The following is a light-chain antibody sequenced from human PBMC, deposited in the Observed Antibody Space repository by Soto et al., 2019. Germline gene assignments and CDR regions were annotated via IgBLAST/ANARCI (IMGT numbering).Light chain of an antibody. J-gene: IGKJ5*01. Sequence: DIQMTQSPSTLSASIGDRVTITCRASFNIRTWLAWYQQKPGTAPKFLIYRASILQSGVPSRFSGSGSGTYFSFTISSLQPEDFATYYCQQYSNLITFGQGTRLEIK. V-gene: IGKV1-5*03. CDR2: RAS. CDR3: QQYSNLIT. CDR1: FNIRTW.